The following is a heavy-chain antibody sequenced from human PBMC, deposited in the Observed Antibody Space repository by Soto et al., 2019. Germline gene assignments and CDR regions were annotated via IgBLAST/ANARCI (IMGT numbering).Heavy chain of an antibody. V-gene: IGHV4-59*01. Sequence: SETLSLTCFVSGASISSNYWSWIRQPPGKGLEWIGYIYYSGNTNYNPSLKSRVIISIDTSKNHFFLKLSSVTAADTAVYYCARGPYYYYGLDVWGQGTTVTVS. CDR1: GASISSNY. J-gene: IGHJ6*02. CDR3: ARGPYYYYGLDV. CDR2: IYYSGNT.